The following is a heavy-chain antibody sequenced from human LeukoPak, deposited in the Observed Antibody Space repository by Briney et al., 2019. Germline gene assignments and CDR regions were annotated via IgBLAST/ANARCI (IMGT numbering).Heavy chain of an antibody. CDR1: GGSISNYS. Sequence: SETLSLTCTVSGGSISNYSWNWIRQPPGKGLEWIGYIYYTGNTNYNPSLKSRVTISVDTSKNKFSLKLSSVTAADTAVYYCARDRLQLQSWGQGTLVTVSS. V-gene: IGHV4-59*01. D-gene: IGHD1-1*01. CDR2: IYYTGNT. CDR3: ARDRLQLQS. J-gene: IGHJ5*02.